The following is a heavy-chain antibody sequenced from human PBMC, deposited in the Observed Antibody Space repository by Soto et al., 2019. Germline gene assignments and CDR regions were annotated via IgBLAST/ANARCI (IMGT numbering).Heavy chain of an antibody. CDR2: IKSMPDGGTT. CDR3: AADLPDWGAYAFDY. J-gene: IGHJ4*02. V-gene: IGHV3-15*07. Sequence: EVQLVESGGGLVEPGGALRLSCAASGFSFTYAWLNWVRQAPGQGLEWVGRIKSMPDGGTTDYAAPVKGRFTISRDDLGNTVYLQMNSLKTEYTAVYYCAADLPDWGAYAFDYWGQGTLVTVSP. CDR1: GFSFTYAW. D-gene: IGHD3-16*01.